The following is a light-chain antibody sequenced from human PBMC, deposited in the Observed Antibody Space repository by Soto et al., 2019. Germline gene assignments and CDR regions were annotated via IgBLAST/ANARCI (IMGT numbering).Light chain of an antibody. CDR3: QQYDKWPRT. Sequence: PGERATLSCRASQRVGSNYLAWYQQKPGQAPRLLIYDASTRATAVPARFTAGGSGTEFTLTISSLQSDDLAVYYCQQYDKWPRTFGQGTKVDIK. CDR2: DAS. V-gene: IGKV3-15*01. J-gene: IGKJ1*01. CDR1: QRVGSN.